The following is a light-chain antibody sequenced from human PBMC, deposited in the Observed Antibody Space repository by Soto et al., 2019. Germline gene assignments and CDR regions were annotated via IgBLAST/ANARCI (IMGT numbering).Light chain of an antibody. CDR1: QTISSW. Sequence: DIQMTQSPSTLSGSVGDIVTITFRASQTISSWLAWYQQKPGKAPKLLIFDASRLESGVPSRFSGSASGTEFTLTISSLQPDDFATYYCQQAASFPITFGQGTRLENK. V-gene: IGKV1-5*01. J-gene: IGKJ5*01. CDR3: QQAASFPIT. CDR2: DAS.